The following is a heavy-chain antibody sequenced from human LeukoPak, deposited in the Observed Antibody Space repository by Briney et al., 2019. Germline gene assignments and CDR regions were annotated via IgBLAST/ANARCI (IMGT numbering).Heavy chain of an antibody. CDR2: IKSKTDGGTT. Sequence: VGSLRLSPAASGFTLSNARMSWVRHAPRKGLECVGRIKSKTDGGTTNYAAPVKGRFTISRDDSKNTLYLQMNSLKTEDTAVYYCTTTDFWSGYDDYWGQGTLVTVSS. CDR1: GFTLSNAR. D-gene: IGHD3-3*01. CDR3: TTTDFWSGYDDY. J-gene: IGHJ4*02. V-gene: IGHV3-15*01.